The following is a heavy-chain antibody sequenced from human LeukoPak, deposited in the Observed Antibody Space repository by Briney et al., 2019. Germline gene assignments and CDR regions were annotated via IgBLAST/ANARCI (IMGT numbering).Heavy chain of an antibody. CDR1: GFTFSSYS. CDR2: VSSSSDYI. D-gene: IGHD7-27*01. Sequence: GGSLRLSCAASGFTFSSYSMNWVRQVPGKGLEWVSSVSSSSDYIYYADSLKGRFTISRDNAKNSLYLQMNSLRAEDTAVYYCAREDWGSMDYWGQGTLVTVSS. CDR3: AREDWGSMDY. V-gene: IGHV3-21*01. J-gene: IGHJ4*02.